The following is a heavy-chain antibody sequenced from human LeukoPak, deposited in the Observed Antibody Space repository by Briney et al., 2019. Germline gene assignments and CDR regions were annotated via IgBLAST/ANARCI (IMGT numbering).Heavy chain of an antibody. CDR1: GYTFTGYY. Sequence: ASVKVSCKASGYTFTGYYMHWVRQAPGQGLEWMGWINPNSGGTSYAQKFQGRVTMTRDTSASTVYMELSSLRSEDTAVYYCARGLWELPHYYYYMDVWGKGTTVTISS. V-gene: IGHV1-2*02. D-gene: IGHD1-26*01. CDR3: ARGLWELPHYYYYMDV. J-gene: IGHJ6*03. CDR2: INPNSGGT.